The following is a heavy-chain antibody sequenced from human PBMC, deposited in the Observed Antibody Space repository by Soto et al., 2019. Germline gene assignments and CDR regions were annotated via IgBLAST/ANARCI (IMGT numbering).Heavy chain of an antibody. Sequence: SETLSLACTVSGGSISSYYLSWSRQPPGKGLEWIVYIYYSGITDYNPSLKSRVTVSVYTSENQFSLKVSSLTGADXAVYXCXXTXYCRGRSCYGGYLDYWGQGTLVTVSS. CDR1: GGSISSYY. CDR2: IYYSGIT. J-gene: IGHJ4*02. CDR3: XXTXYCRGRSCYGGYLDY. D-gene: IGHD2-15*01. V-gene: IGHV4-59*01.